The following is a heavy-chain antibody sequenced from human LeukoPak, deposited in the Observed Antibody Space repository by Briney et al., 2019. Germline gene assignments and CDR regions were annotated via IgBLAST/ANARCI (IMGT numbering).Heavy chain of an antibody. D-gene: IGHD4-23*01. CDR2: IYHSGST. CDR3: ARERRTVGYFDY. V-gene: IGHV4-4*02. J-gene: IGHJ4*02. CDR1: GGSISSSNW. Sequence: SQTLSLTCTVSGGSISSSNWWSWVRQPPGKGLEWIGEIYHSGSTNYNPSLKSRVTISVDKSKNQFSLKLSSVTAADTAVYYCARERRTVGYFDYWGQGTLVTVSS.